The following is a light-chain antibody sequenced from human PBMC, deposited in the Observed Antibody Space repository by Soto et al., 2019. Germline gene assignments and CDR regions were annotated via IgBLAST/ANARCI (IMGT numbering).Light chain of an antibody. CDR3: QQYGSSPRS. V-gene: IGKV3-20*01. CDR1: PSANSNF. CDR2: GVS. J-gene: IGKJ2*03. Sequence: EIVLTQSPVTLSLSPGERATLSCRASPSANSNFFAWYQQKPGQATRLLLYGVSTRASGIPDRFTGSGFGTVFALTISRLEPEDLAIYYRQQYGSSPRSFGQGTKVEIK.